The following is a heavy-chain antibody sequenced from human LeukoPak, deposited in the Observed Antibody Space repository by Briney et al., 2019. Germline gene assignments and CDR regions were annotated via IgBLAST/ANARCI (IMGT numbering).Heavy chain of an antibody. CDR3: ARLDTAMAPDY. Sequence: SETLSLTCTVSAGSISSTSYYWGWIRQPPGKGLEWIGSFYYSESPKYNPSLKSRVTLSLDTSKNQFSLRLTSVTAADTAVYYCARLDTAMAPDYWGQGTLVTVSS. J-gene: IGHJ4*02. D-gene: IGHD5-18*01. CDR2: FYYSESP. CDR1: AGSISSTSYY. V-gene: IGHV4-39*07.